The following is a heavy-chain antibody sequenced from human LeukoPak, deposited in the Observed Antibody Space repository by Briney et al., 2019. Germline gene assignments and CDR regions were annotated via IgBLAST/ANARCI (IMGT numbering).Heavy chain of an antibody. CDR1: GFTFSSYA. V-gene: IGHV3-30*04. CDR3: ARVMYYYDSTGFRWFDP. CDR2: ISYDGSNK. Sequence: GGSLRLSCAASGFTFSSYAMHWVRQAPGKGLEWVAVISYDGSNKYYADSVKGRFTISRDTSKNTPYLQMSSLRAEDTAVYYCARVMYYYDSTGFRWFDPWGQGALVTVSS. D-gene: IGHD3-22*01. J-gene: IGHJ5*02.